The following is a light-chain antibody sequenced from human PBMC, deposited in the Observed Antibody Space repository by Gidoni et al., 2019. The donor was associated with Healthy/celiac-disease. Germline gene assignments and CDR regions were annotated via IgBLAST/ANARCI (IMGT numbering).Light chain of an antibody. J-gene: IGKJ1*01. Sequence: DIQTTKPPSTLSASVGDRVTITCRASQSISSWLAWYQQKPGKAPKLLIYKASSLESGVPSRFSGSGSGTEFTLTISSLQPDDFATYYCQQYNSYSPWTFGQGTKVEIK. CDR3: QQYNSYSPWT. CDR1: QSISSW. V-gene: IGKV1-5*03. CDR2: KAS.